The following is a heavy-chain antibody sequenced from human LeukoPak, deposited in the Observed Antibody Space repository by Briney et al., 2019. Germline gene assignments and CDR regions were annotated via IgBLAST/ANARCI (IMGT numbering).Heavy chain of an antibody. J-gene: IGHJ4*02. CDR1: GGSISSYY. Sequence: PETLSLTCTVSGGSISSYYWSWIRQPPGKGLEWIGYIYYSGSTNYNPSLKSRATISVDTSKNQFSLKLSSVTAADTAVYYCARQYGDYGFDYWGQGTLVTVSS. CDR2: IYYSGST. CDR3: ARQYGDYGFDY. V-gene: IGHV4-59*01. D-gene: IGHD4-17*01.